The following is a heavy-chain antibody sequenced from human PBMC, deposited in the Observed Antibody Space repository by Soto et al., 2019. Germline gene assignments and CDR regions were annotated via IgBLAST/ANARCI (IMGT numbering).Heavy chain of an antibody. CDR1: GFTFSDHH. Sequence: GGSLRLSCAASGFTFSDHHMDWVRQAPGKGLEWVGRITKKPDNYTTQYADSVEGRFTISRDNSRNTVYLQMNSLRADDTAVYYCAKNSGWFTAWGQGTLVTVSS. V-gene: IGHV3-72*01. CDR2: ITKKPDNYTT. CDR3: AKNSGWFTA. D-gene: IGHD6-19*01. J-gene: IGHJ5*02.